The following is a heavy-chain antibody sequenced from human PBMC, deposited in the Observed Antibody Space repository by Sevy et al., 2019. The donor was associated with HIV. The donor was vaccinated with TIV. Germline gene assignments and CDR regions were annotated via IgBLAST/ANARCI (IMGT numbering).Heavy chain of an antibody. D-gene: IGHD3-10*01. CDR3: ARGGFYFGSEDYYGKAGYDS. J-gene: IGHJ4*02. Sequence: GGSLRLSCATSGFSFNDYAMHWVRQAPGKGLEWVSGINWDGSEKDYADSVEGRFTISRNNDKKSLYLQMSSLRREDTALYFCARGGFYFGSEDYYGKAGYDSWGPGTVVTFSS. CDR2: INWDGSEK. V-gene: IGHV3-9*01. CDR1: GFSFNDYA.